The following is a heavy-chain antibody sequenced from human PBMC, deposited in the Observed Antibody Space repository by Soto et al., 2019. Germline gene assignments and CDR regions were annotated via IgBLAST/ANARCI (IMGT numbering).Heavy chain of an antibody. CDR1: EFTFIAQY. CDR3: SRVDPIPKSPHX. V-gene: IGHV3-72*01. J-gene: IGHJ4*02. Sequence: YAVSEFTFIAQYMDWVRQAPGKGLEWVGRSRNRVNNFSTAYSPSVQGRFNTSRDESKNKVYLQMHSLKTDDTAVYYCSRVDPIPKSPHXWGQGTLVTVSX. CDR2: SRNRVNNFST. D-gene: IGHD2-21*01.